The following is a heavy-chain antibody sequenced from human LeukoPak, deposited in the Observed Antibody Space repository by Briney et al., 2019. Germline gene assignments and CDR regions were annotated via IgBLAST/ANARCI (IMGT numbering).Heavy chain of an antibody. Sequence: SETLSLTCAVYGGSFSGYYWSWIRQPPGKGLEWIGEINHSGSTNYNPSLKSRVTLSVDTSKNQFSLKLSSVTAADTAVYYCARDYGDASDIWGQGTMVTVS. CDR2: INHSGST. V-gene: IGHV4-34*01. D-gene: IGHD3-16*01. J-gene: IGHJ3*02. CDR3: ARDYGDASDI. CDR1: GGSFSGYY.